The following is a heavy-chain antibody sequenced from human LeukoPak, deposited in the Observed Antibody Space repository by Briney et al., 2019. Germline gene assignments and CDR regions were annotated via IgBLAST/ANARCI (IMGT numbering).Heavy chain of an antibody. CDR3: AESVMVYALDY. J-gene: IGHJ4*02. V-gene: IGHV1-69*01. CDR2: IIPIFGTA. CDR1: GGTFSSYA. D-gene: IGHD2-8*01. Sequence: ASVKVSCKASGGTFSSYAISWVRQAPGQGLEWMGGIIPIFGTANYAQKFQGRVTITADESTSTAYMELSSLRSEDTAVYYCAESVMVYALDYWGQGTLVTVSS.